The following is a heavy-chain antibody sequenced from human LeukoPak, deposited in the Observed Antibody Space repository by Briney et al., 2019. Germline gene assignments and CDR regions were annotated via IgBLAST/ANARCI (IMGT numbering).Heavy chain of an antibody. CDR3: ARGPMTTFTMGI. CDR1: GYTFTGYY. CDR2: INPNSGGT. V-gene: IGHV1-2*02. D-gene: IGHD2/OR15-2a*01. J-gene: IGHJ3*02. Sequence: ASVKVSCTASGYTFTGYYMHWVRQAPGQGLEWMGWINPNSGGTNYAQKFQGRVTMTRDTSISTAYMEVSRLRSDDTAVYYCARGPMTTFTMGIWGQGTMVTVSS.